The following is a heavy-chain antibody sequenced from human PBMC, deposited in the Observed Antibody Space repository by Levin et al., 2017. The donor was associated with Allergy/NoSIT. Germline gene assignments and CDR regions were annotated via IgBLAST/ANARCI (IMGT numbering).Heavy chain of an antibody. CDR3: ARGLYRAQLDY. J-gene: IGHJ4*02. Sequence: ASVKVSCKASGGSFSSEAISWVRQAPGQGLEWMVAIIPMFGTANHAQKFQGRVTITADESTSTAYLDLSSLRSEDTAVYYCARGLYRAQLDYWGQGTLVTVSS. V-gene: IGHV1-69*13. CDR2: IIPMFGTA. D-gene: IGHD1-26*01. CDR1: GGSFSSEA.